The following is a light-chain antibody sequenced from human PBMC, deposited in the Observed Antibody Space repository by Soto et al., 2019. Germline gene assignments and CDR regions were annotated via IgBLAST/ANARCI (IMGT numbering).Light chain of an antibody. CDR3: QQYNYWPPFT. V-gene: IGKV3-15*01. J-gene: IGKJ2*01. CDR1: QSVSSN. Sequence: EIVMTQSPATLSVSPGERATLSCRASQSVSSNLVWYQQKPGQAPRPLIYATSTRATDIPPRFSGSGSGTEFTLTISSLQSEDFAVYYCQQYNYWPPFTFGQGTKLEIK. CDR2: ATS.